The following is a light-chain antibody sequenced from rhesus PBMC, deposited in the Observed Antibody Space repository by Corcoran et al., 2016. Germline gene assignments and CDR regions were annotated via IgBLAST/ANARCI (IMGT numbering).Light chain of an antibody. V-gene: IGKV1-38*01. CDR2: DAP. CDR1: QGISSY. CDR3: QQRNSYPLT. Sequence: DIQLTQSPSSLSASVGDRVTITCRASQGISSYLAWYQQKPGNAPKLLIYDAPNLQSGVPSRFSGSGSGTDFTLTISSLHPEDVAVYYCQQRNSYPLTFGGGTKVEIK. J-gene: IGKJ4*01.